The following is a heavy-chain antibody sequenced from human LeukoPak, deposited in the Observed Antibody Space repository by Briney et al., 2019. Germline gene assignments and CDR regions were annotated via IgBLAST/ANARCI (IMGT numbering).Heavy chain of an antibody. Sequence: SVKVSCKASGGSFSSYAISWVRQAPGQGLAWMGGIIPIFGTANYAQKFQGRVTITTDESTSTAYMELSSLRSEDTAVYYCARGGYSSGPYYYYYYMDVWGKGTTVTVSS. V-gene: IGHV1-69*05. CDR2: IIPIFGTA. J-gene: IGHJ6*03. CDR3: ARGGYSSGPYYYYYYMDV. D-gene: IGHD6-19*01. CDR1: GGSFSSYA.